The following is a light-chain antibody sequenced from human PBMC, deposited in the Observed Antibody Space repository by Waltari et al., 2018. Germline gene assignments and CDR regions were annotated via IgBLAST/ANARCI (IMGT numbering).Light chain of an antibody. CDR1: ESVATS. Sequence: EMVMTQSPATLSVSPGERVALSCRASESVATSLAWYQLIPGQAPRLLIYDASTRATNVSVRFSGSGSGTEFTLTITSLQSEDFAVYYCQQCNKWPPTFGGGTKVEIK. CDR2: DAS. J-gene: IGKJ4*01. V-gene: IGKV3-15*01. CDR3: QQCNKWPPT.